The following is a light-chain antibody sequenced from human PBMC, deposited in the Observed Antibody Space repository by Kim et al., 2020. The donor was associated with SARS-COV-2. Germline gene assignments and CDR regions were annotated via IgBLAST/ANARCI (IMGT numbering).Light chain of an antibody. J-gene: IGLJ2*01. V-gene: IGLV2-14*03. CDR2: DVS. CDR1: SSDVGGYHY. Sequence: GQSITIACTGTSSDVGGYHYVSLYQQHPGKAPKLMIYDVSDRPSGVSNRFSGSKSGNTASLTISGLQAEDEAHYYCTSYTSSSTLVFGGGTQLTVL. CDR3: TSYTSSSTLV.